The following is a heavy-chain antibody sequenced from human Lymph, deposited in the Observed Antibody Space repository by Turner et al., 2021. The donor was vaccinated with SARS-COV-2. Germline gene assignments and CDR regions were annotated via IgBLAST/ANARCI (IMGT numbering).Heavy chain of an antibody. D-gene: IGHD1-26*01. J-gene: IGHJ6*02. CDR2: INPNSGNT. CDR3: ARGRYSGGGMDV. V-gene: IGHV1-8*02. Sequence: QVQLVQSGAEVKKPGASVKVSCKAPGYTFTSYDINWVRQATGQGLEWMGWINPNSGNTGYAQEFQGRVTMTRNTSISTAYMELSSLRSEDTAVYYCARGRYSGGGMDVWGQGTTVTVSS. CDR1: GYTFTSYD.